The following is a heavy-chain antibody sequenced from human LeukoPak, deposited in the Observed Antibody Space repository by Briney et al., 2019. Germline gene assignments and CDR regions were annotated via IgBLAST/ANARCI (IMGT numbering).Heavy chain of an antibody. CDR2: IIPILGIA. V-gene: IGHV1-69*04. D-gene: IGHD2-21*02. CDR1: GGTFSSYA. J-gene: IGHJ4*02. CDR3: ASPPYCGGDCYSSHFDY. Sequence: SVKVSCKASGGTFSSYAISWVRQAPGQGLEWMGRIIPILGIANYAQKFQGRVTITADKSTSTAYMELSSLRSEDTAVYYCASPPYCGGDCYSSHFDYWGQGTLVTVSS.